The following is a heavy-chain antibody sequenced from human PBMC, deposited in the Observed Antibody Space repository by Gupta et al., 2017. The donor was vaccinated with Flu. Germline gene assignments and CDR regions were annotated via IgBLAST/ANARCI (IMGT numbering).Heavy chain of an antibody. D-gene: IGHD4-23*01. Sequence: GPTLVKPTQTLTLTCTCSGISLTNSGVGVAWIRQPPGKALEWLGIIYWDDHKRYSPSVKNRVTITMDTSKNQVVLTMTNMDPMDTATYYCAHRKWELLGDGFDPWGQGTLVTVSS. CDR1: GISLTNSGVG. CDR3: AHRKWELLGDGFDP. CDR2: IYWDDHK. V-gene: IGHV2-5*02. J-gene: IGHJ5*02.